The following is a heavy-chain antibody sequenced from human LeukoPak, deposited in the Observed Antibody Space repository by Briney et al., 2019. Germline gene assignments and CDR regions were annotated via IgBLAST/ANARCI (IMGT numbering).Heavy chain of an antibody. CDR1: GGSISSGGYS. Sequence: PSQTVSLSCAVSGGSISSGGYSWSWIRQHPGKGLEWIGYIYYSGSTYYDPSLKSRVTISVDTSKNQFSLKLSSVTAADTAVYYCARESRYYYDSSGYYDYWGQGTLVTVSS. D-gene: IGHD3-22*01. V-gene: IGHV4-31*11. CDR3: ARESRYYYDSSGYYDY. CDR2: IYYSGST. J-gene: IGHJ4*02.